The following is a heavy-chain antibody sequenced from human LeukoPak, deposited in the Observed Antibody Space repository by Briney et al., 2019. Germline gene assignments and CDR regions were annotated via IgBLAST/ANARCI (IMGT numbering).Heavy chain of an antibody. J-gene: IGHJ4*02. CDR2: IYYSGST. CDR3: VRVKSGSISDS. CDR1: GGSISSSSYY. D-gene: IGHD1-26*01. V-gene: IGHV4-39*07. Sequence: SETLSLTCTVSGGSISSSSYYWGWIRQPPGKGLEWIGTIYYSGSTYYNPSLKSRVTISVDTSKNQFSLRLTSVTAADTAVYYCVRVKSGSISDSWGQGTLVTVSS.